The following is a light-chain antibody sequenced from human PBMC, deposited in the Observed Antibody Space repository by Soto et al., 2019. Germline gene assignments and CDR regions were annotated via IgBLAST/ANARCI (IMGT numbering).Light chain of an antibody. Sequence: QSVLTQPPSVSAAPGQKVAISCSGSSSNVGNHYVSWYQKLPGTAPKLLIYEGNKRPSGIPDRFSGSKSGTSATLAITGLQTGDEADYYCGTWDSSLSAGVFGGGTKVTVL. CDR1: SSNVGNHY. CDR3: GTWDSSLSAGV. CDR2: EGN. J-gene: IGLJ3*02. V-gene: IGLV1-51*02.